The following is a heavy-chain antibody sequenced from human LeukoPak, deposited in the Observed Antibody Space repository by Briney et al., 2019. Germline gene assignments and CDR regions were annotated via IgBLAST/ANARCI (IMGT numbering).Heavy chain of an antibody. V-gene: IGHV3-23*01. CDR3: AKGHYAEYIDY. J-gene: IGHJ4*02. CDR1: GFTFSTYA. D-gene: IGHD4-17*01. Sequence: GGSLRLSCAASGFTFSTYAMTWVRQAPGKGLEWVSTINASASSTYYADSVKGRFTVSRDRSRNTLYLQMNSLRVEDTAVYYCAKGHYAEYIDYWGQGTLVTVSS. CDR2: INASASST.